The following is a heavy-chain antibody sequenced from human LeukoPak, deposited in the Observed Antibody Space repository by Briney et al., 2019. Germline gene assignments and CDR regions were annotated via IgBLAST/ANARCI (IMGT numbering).Heavy chain of an antibody. CDR3: ARETRVRWTDY. CDR2: ISYDGSNK. D-gene: IGHD5-24*01. Sequence: GGSLRLSCAASGFTFSSYAMHWVRQAPGKGLEWVAVISYDGSNKYYADSVKGRFTISRDNAKNSLYLQMNSLRAEDTAVYYCARETRVRWTDYWGQGILVTVSS. CDR1: GFTFSSYA. V-gene: IGHV3-30*04. J-gene: IGHJ4*02.